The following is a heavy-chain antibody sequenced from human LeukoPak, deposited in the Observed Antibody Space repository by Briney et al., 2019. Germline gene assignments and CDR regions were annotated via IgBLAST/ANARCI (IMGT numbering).Heavy chain of an antibody. J-gene: IGHJ4*02. CDR2: ISSSSSTI. CDR1: GFTFSSYS. D-gene: IGHD3-3*01. V-gene: IGHV3-48*01. CDR3: ARGATIFGVVIYY. Sequence: GGSLRLSCAASGFTFSSYSMNWVRQAPGKGLEWVSYISSSSSTIYYADSVKGRFTISRDNAKNSLYLQMNSLRAEDTAVYYCARGATIFGVVIYYWGQGTLVTVSS.